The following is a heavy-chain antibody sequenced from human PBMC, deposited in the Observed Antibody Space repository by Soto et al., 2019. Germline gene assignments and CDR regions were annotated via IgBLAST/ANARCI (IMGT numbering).Heavy chain of an antibody. CDR3: TKEPSPYTSGWYFHN. Sequence: GGSLRLSCAVSGFTFSNYGMHWVRQAPAKGLERVGVIAHDGSDKYYADSVKGRFTFSRDNSKNMLYLQMDSLRTEDTALYYCTKEPSPYTSGWYFHNWGQGT. V-gene: IGHV3-30*18. J-gene: IGHJ4*02. CDR2: IAHDGSDK. D-gene: IGHD6-19*01. CDR1: GFTFSNYG.